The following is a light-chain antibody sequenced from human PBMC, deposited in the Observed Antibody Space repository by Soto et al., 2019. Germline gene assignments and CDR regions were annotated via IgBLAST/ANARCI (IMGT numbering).Light chain of an antibody. V-gene: IGLV2-8*01. CDR2: EVS. J-gene: IGLJ1*01. Sequence: QSALTQPPSASGSPGQSVTISCTGTSSDVGAYNYVSWYQQHPGKAPKLMIYEVSKRPSGVPDRFSGYKSGNTASLTVSGLQAEDEADYYCSSYAGSNTRFGTGTKLTVL. CDR1: SSDVGAYNY. CDR3: SSYAGSNTR.